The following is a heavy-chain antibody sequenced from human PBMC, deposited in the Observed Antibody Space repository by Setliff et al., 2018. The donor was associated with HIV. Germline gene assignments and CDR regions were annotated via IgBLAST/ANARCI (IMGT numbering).Heavy chain of an antibody. Sequence: SETLSLTCTVSGGSMRSNYWSWIRRPPGKGLEWIGYIFYNEGSNYNPSLQSRVTISVDTSKNPFSLKLTSVTAAYTAVDYCARHASDYYDRSGFPPGCDYWGQGALGTVSS. CDR1: GGSMRSNY. CDR2: IFYNEGS. J-gene: IGHJ4*02. D-gene: IGHD3-22*01. CDR3: ARHASDYYDRSGFPPGCDY. V-gene: IGHV4-59*08.